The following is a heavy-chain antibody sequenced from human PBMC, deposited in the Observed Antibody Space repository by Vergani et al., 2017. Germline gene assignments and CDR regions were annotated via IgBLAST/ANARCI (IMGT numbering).Heavy chain of an antibody. J-gene: IGHJ4*02. D-gene: IGHD5-12*01. CDR2: IKSKTDGGTT. V-gene: IGHV3-15*01. CDR1: GFTFSNAW. CDR3: AREEGGYDYGYYFDY. Sequence: EVQLVESGGGLVKPGGSLRLSCAASGFTFSNAWMSWVRQAPGKGLEWVGRIKSKTDGGTTDYAAPVKGSVTISRDDSKNTLYLQMNSLRAEDTAVYYCAREEGGYDYGYYFDYWGQGTLVTVSS.